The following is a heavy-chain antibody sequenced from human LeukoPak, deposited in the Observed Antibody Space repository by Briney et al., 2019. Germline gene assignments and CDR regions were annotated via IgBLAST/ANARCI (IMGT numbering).Heavy chain of an antibody. D-gene: IGHD1-7*01. CDR2: ITNDGSST. Sequence: GGSLRLSCAASGLTFSSHWMHWVRQAPGKGLVWVSRITNDGSSTTYADSVKGRFTISRDNSKSTLYLEMNSLRVEDTAVYYCAREGLTGSTNWFDSWGQGTLATVSS. J-gene: IGHJ5*01. CDR1: GLTFSSHW. V-gene: IGHV3-74*01. CDR3: AREGLTGSTNWFDS.